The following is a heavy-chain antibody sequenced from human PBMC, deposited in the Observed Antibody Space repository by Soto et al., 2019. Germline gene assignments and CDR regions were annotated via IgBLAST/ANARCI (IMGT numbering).Heavy chain of an antibody. CDR1: GDSVSSNSSA. Sequence: SQTLSLTFAISGDSVSSNSSAWNCIRQSPSRGLEWLGRTYYRSKWYNDYAVSVKSRITINPDTSKNQFSLQLNSVTPEDTAVYYCARERAVAGNYGMDVWGQGTTVTVS. V-gene: IGHV6-1*01. CDR2: TYYRSKWYN. D-gene: IGHD6-19*01. CDR3: ARERAVAGNYGMDV. J-gene: IGHJ6*02.